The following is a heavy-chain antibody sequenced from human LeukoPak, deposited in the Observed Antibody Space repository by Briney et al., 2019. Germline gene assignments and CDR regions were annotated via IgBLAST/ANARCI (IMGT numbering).Heavy chain of an antibody. Sequence: KPGGSLRLSCAASGFTFSSYSMNWVRQAPGKGLEWVSSISSSSSYIYYADSVKGRFTISRDNAKNSLYLQMNSLRDEDTAVYYCATPGPEGQDAFDIWGQGTMVTVSS. J-gene: IGHJ3*02. CDR2: ISSSSSYI. D-gene: IGHD1-14*01. CDR3: ATPGPEGQDAFDI. CDR1: GFTFSSYS. V-gene: IGHV3-21*01.